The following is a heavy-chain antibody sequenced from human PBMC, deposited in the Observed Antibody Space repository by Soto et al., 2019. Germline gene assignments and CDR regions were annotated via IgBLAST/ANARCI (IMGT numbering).Heavy chain of an antibody. D-gene: IGHD2-2*01. Sequence: PSETLSLTCTVSGGSISSNTYYWGWLRQPPGKGLEWIGSIYYTGSTYYNPSLKSRVAISVDTSKSQFSLNLSPVTAADTSVYYCARVQAITGPPEDAFDIWGQGTTVTVSS. V-gene: IGHV4-39*01. J-gene: IGHJ3*02. CDR3: ARVQAITGPPEDAFDI. CDR1: GGSISSNTYY. CDR2: IYYTGST.